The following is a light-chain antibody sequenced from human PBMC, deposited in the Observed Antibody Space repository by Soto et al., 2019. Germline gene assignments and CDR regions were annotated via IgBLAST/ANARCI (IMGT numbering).Light chain of an antibody. V-gene: IGKV3-20*01. CDR3: QQYDTSPST. Sequence: EIVLTQSPGTLSLSPGERGTLSCRASQSVTSTYLAWYQQKSGQAPRLLIYGASNRATGIPDRFSGSGSGTDFTLTISRLEPEDFALYYCQQYDTSPSTFGQGTKVEIK. CDR2: GAS. CDR1: QSVTSTY. J-gene: IGKJ1*01.